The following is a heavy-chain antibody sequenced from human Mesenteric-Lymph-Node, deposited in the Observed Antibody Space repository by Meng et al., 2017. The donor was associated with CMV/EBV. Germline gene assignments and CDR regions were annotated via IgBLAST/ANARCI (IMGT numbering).Heavy chain of an antibody. CDR2: INQDGSET. V-gene: IGHV3-7*01. Sequence: GESLKISCAASGFTFINYAMNWVRLAPGKGLEWVANINQDGSETYYVDSVKGRFTVFRDNAKNSLYLQMDSLRAEDTAVYYCVRQKCGGDCDMDVWGQGTTVTVSS. J-gene: IGHJ6*02. CDR1: GFTFINYA. CDR3: VRQKCGGDCDMDV. D-gene: IGHD2-21*01.